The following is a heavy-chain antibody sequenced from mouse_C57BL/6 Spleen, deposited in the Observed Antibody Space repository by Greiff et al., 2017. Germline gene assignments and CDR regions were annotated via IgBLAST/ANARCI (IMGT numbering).Heavy chain of an antibody. CDR1: GYAFSSSW. J-gene: IGHJ3*01. V-gene: IGHV1-82*01. CDR3: ARRGGSYSNSGFAY. D-gene: IGHD2-5*01. Sequence: QVQLQQSGPELVKPGASVKISCKASGYAFSSSWMNWVKQRPGKGLEWIGRIYPGDGDTNYNGKFKGKATLTADKSSSTAYMQLSSLTSEDSAVYFCARRGGSYSNSGFAYWGQGTLVTVSA. CDR2: IYPGDGDT.